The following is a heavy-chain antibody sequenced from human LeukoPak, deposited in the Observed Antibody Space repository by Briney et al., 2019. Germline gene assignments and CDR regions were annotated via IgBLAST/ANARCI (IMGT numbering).Heavy chain of an antibody. J-gene: IGHJ6*03. CDR2: ISSSSSYI. V-gene: IGHV3-21*01. D-gene: IGHD3-22*01. CDR3: ARRPDYYDSSGHPVRYYYYYMDV. Sequence: GGSLGLSCAASGFTFSSYSMNWVRQAPGKGLEWVSSISSSSSYIYYADSVKGRFTISRDNAKNSLYLQMNSLRAEDTAVYYCARRPDYYDSSGHPVRYYYYYMDVWGKGTTVTVSS. CDR1: GFTFSSYS.